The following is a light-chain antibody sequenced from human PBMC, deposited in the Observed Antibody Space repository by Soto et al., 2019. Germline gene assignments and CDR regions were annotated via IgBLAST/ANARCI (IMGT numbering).Light chain of an antibody. CDR1: QSVSSF. CDR2: DAS. Sequence: EIVLTQSPATLSLSPGERATLSCRASQSVSSFLAWYQQKPGQAPRLLIYDASHRATGIPARFSGSGSGTDFTLTISSLEPEDFAFYFCQQRSHWPTFGQGTKVDIK. CDR3: QQRSHWPT. V-gene: IGKV3-11*01. J-gene: IGKJ1*01.